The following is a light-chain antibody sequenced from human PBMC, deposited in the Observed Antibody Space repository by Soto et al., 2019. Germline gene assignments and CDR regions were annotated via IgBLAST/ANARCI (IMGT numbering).Light chain of an antibody. J-gene: IGKJ4*01. CDR1: QSFSNTY. CDR2: GTS. Sequence: IVLTQSPGTLSLSPGERATLSCRASQSFSNTYLAWYQQKPGQAPSLLIYGTSNRATGIPDRFSGSGSGTDFTLTISGLEPEYFAVYYCQHYGSSYFTFGGVTKVEIE. V-gene: IGKV3-20*01. CDR3: QHYGSSYFT.